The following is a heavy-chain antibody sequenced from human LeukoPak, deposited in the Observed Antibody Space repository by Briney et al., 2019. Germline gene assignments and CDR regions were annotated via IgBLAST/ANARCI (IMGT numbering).Heavy chain of an antibody. D-gene: IGHD6-13*01. Sequence: GGSLRLSCAASGCTFSSYAMSWVRQAPGKGLEWVSAISGSGGSTYYADSVKGRFTISRDNSKNTLYLQMNSLRAEDTAVYYCAKVHSSSWYRFDYWGQGTLVTVSS. J-gene: IGHJ4*02. V-gene: IGHV3-23*01. CDR1: GCTFSSYA. CDR3: AKVHSSSWYRFDY. CDR2: ISGSGGST.